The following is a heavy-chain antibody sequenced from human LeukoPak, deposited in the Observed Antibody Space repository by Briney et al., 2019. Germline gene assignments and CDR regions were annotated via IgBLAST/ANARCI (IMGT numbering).Heavy chain of an antibody. J-gene: IGHJ4*02. D-gene: IGHD3-10*01. CDR1: GYTFTSYG. Sequence: ASVKVSRKASGYTFTSYGISWVRQAPGQGLEWMGWISAYNGNTNYAQKLQGRVTMTTDTSTSTAYMEPRSLRSDDTAVYYCARAPYMVRGVISHHFDYWGQGTLVTVSS. CDR2: ISAYNGNT. CDR3: ARAPYMVRGVISHHFDY. V-gene: IGHV1-18*01.